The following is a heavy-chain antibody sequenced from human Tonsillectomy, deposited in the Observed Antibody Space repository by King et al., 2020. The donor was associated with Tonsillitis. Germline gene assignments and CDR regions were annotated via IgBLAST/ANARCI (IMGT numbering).Heavy chain of an antibody. V-gene: IGHV3-7*01. Sequence: VQLVESGGGLVQPGGSLRLSCAASRFTFSSYWMSWVRQAPGKGLEWVANIKQDGSETYYVDSVRGRFTISRDNAESSLFLQMNSLRGEDTAVYYCAKVGTGDAFDIWGQGTVVTVSS. CDR3: AKVGTGDAFDI. D-gene: IGHD2-8*02. J-gene: IGHJ3*02. CDR2: IKQDGSET. CDR1: RFTFSSYW.